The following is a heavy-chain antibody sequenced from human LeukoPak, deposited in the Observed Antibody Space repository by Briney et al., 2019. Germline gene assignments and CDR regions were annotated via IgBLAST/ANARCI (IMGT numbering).Heavy chain of an antibody. CDR3: ARGALSGHYIRSNAFDI. V-gene: IGHV1-18*04. CDR2: ISAYNGNT. CDR1: GYTFTSYG. D-gene: IGHD5-12*01. Sequence: ASVKVSCKASGYTFTSYGISWVRQAPGQGLEWMGWISAYNGNTNYAQKLQGRVTMTIDTSTSTAYMELRSLRSDDTAVYYCARGALSGHYIRSNAFDIWGQGTMVTVSS. J-gene: IGHJ3*02.